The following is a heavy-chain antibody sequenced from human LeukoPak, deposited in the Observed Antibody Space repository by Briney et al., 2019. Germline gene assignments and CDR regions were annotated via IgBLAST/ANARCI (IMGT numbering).Heavy chain of an antibody. CDR1: GGSISSSSYY. D-gene: IGHD3-3*01. CDR3: ARGSYGVLRFLEWLSYFDY. J-gene: IGHJ4*02. V-gene: IGHV4-39*01. Sequence: SETLSLTCTVSGGSISSSSYYWGWIRQPPGKGLEWIGSIYYSGSTYHNPSLKSRVTISVDTSKNQFSLKLSSVTAADTAVYYCARGSYGVLRFLEWLSYFDYWGQGTLVTVSS. CDR2: IYYSGST.